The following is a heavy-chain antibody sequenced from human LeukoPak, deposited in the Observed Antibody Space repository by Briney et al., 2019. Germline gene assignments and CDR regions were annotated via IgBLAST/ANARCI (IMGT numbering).Heavy chain of an antibody. J-gene: IGHJ4*02. D-gene: IGHD6-13*01. CDR2: ISAYNGNT. CDR3: ARGGQGAAAGSGFDY. CDR1: GYTFTSYG. Sequence: GASVKVSCKASGYTFTSYGMSWVRQAPGQGLEWMGWISAYNGNTNYAQKLQGRVTMTTDTSTSTAYMELRSLRSDDTAVYYCARGGQGAAAGSGFDYWGQGTLVTVSS. V-gene: IGHV1-18*01.